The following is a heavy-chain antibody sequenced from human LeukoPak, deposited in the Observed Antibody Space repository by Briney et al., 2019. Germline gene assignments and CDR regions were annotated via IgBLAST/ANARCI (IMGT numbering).Heavy chain of an antibody. CDR3: AKDQSPYYYDSSGLDY. J-gene: IGHJ4*02. Sequence: PGGSLRLSCAASGFTFSTSALGWVRQAPGKGLEWVSSINPSGGSTYYADSVKGRFTISRDNSKNTLYLQMNSLRAEDTAVYYCAKDQSPYYYDSSGLDYWGQGTLVTVSS. V-gene: IGHV3-23*01. CDR2: INPSGGST. CDR1: GFTFSTSA. D-gene: IGHD3-22*01.